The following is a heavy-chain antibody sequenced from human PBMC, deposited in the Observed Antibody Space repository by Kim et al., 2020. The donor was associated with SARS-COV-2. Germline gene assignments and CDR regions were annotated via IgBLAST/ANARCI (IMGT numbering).Heavy chain of an antibody. J-gene: IGHJ4*02. D-gene: IGHD2-15*01. CDR1: GFTFSSYA. Sequence: GGSPRLSCAASGFTFSSYAMNWVRQAPGKGLEWVSVIGGSGYHTYYADSVKGRFTISRDNSKNTLFLQMNSLRAEDTAIYYCAKDTGSRSFDYWGQGTL. V-gene: IGHV3-23*01. CDR3: AKDTGSRSFDY. CDR2: IGGSGYHT.